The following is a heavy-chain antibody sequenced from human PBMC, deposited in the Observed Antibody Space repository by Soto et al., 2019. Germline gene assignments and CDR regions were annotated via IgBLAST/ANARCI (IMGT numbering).Heavy chain of an antibody. CDR2: ISAYNGNT. Sequence: GASVKVSCKASGYTFTSYGISWVRQAPGQGLEWMGWISAYNGNTNYAQKLQGRVTMTTDTSTSTAYMELRSLRSDDTAVYYCAGKSYIAAADHDAFDIWGQGTMVTVSS. CDR1: GYTFTSYG. CDR3: AGKSYIAAADHDAFDI. D-gene: IGHD6-13*01. J-gene: IGHJ3*02. V-gene: IGHV1-18*01.